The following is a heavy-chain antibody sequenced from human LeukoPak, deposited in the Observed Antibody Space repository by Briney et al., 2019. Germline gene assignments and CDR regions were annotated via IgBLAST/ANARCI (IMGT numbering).Heavy chain of an antibody. CDR1: GGSISSGGYY. CDR2: IYYSGST. D-gene: IGHD2-15*01. V-gene: IGHV4-31*03. J-gene: IGHJ4*02. Sequence: SQTLSLTCTVSGGSISSGGYYWSWIRQHPGKGLEWIGCIYYSGSTYYNPSLKSRVTISVDTSKNQFSLKLSSVTAADTAVYYCAAGVVVAATLLYWGQGTLVTVSS. CDR3: AAGVVVAATLLY.